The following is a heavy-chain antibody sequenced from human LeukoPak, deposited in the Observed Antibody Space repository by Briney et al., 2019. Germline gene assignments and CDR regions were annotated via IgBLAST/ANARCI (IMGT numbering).Heavy chain of an antibody. J-gene: IGHJ4*02. D-gene: IGHD2-8*02. CDR2: IYPYDSDT. CDR1: GHSFATYW. CDR3: ATCTGYDRAFDY. V-gene: IGHV5-51*01. Sequence: GESLKISCKGSGHSFATYWIGWVRQMPGKGLEWMGIIYPYDSDTRYSPSFQGQVTISADKSISTAYLQWSSLKASDTAMYYCATCTGYDRAFDYWGQGTLVTVSS.